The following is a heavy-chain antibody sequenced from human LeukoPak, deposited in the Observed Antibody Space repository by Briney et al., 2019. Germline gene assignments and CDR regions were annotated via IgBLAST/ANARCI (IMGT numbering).Heavy chain of an antibody. D-gene: IGHD3-22*01. CDR1: GYTFTGYY. V-gene: IGHV1-2*02. CDR2: INPNSGGT. J-gene: IGHJ3*02. Sequence: GASVKVSCKASGYTFTGYYMHWVRQAPGQGLEWMGWINPNSGGTNYARKFQGRVTMTRDTSISTAYMELSRLRSDDTAVYYCAREPTPFMYYYDSSGLQNSDAFDIWGQGTMVTVSS. CDR3: AREPTPFMYYYDSSGLQNSDAFDI.